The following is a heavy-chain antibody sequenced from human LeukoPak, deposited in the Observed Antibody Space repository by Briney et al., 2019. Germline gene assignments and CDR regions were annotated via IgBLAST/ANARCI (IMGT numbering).Heavy chain of an antibody. V-gene: IGHV1-69*04. CDR2: IIPILGIA. J-gene: IGHJ3*02. CDR1: GGTFSSYA. CDR3: ARGAAFDI. Sequence: SVKVSCKASGGTFSSYAISWVRQAPGQGLEWMGRIIPILGIANYAQKFQGRVTITADKSTSTAYTELSSLRSEDTAVYYCARGAAFDIWGQGTMVTVSS.